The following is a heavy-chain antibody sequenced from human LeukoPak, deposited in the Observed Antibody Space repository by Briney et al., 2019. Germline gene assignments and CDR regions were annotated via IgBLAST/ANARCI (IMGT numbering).Heavy chain of an antibody. CDR1: GFTFSSYG. Sequence: GRSLRLSCAASGFTFSSYGMHWVRQAPGKGLEWVAVISYDGSNKYYADSVKGRFTISRDNSKNTLYLQMNSLRAEDTAVYYCAKEIAVAGTRWLDPWGQGTLVTVSS. D-gene: IGHD6-19*01. CDR3: AKEIAVAGTRWLDP. V-gene: IGHV3-30*18. J-gene: IGHJ5*02. CDR2: ISYDGSNK.